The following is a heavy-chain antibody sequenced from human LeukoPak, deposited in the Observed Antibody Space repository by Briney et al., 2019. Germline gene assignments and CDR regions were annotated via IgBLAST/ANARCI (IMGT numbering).Heavy chain of an antibody. V-gene: IGHV4-59*12. CDR3: ARALYYYDSSGAFDY. Sequence: PSETLSLTCTVSGGSTSSYYWSWIRQPPGKGLEWIGYIYYSGSTNYNPSLKSRVTISVDTSKNQFSLKLSSVTAADTAVYYCARALYYYDSSGAFDYWGQGTLVTVSS. CDR2: IYYSGST. J-gene: IGHJ4*02. D-gene: IGHD3-22*01. CDR1: GGSTSSYY.